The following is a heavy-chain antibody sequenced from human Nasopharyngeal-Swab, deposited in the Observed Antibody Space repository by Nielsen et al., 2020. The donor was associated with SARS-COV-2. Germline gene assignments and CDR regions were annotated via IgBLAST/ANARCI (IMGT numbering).Heavy chain of an antibody. D-gene: IGHD3-22*01. CDR3: AKGAGSSWIVVVIEGAFDI. CDR2: ISGSGGST. V-gene: IGHV3-23*01. CDR1: GFTFSSYA. Sequence: GESLKISCAASGFTFSSYAMSWVRQAPGKGLEWVSAISGSGGSTYYADSVKGRFTISRDNSKNTLYLQMNSLRAEDTAVYYCAKGAGSSWIVVVIEGAFDIWGRGTLVTVSS. J-gene: IGHJ4*02.